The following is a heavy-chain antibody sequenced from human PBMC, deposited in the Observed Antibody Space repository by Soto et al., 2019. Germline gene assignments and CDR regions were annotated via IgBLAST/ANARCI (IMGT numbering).Heavy chain of an antibody. CDR2: IYHSGST. J-gene: IGHJ4*02. D-gene: IGHD6-13*01. V-gene: IGHV4-59*08. Sequence: PSATQFLTCTAAGTSISCYYRSWIQQPPRRRLEWIGYIYHSGSTNHNPSLKSRVTISVDTYKNQFALKLRSVPAHDTAVYYCASHSAIAAAAPSAFDYWGQGTLVTVS. CDR1: GTSISCYY. CDR3: ASHSAIAAAAPSAFDY.